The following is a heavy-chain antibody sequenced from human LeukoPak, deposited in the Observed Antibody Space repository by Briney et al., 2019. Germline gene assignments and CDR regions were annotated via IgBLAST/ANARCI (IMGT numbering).Heavy chain of an antibody. J-gene: IGHJ5*02. CDR1: GFTFSDYG. CDR2: ISTDGSHK. V-gene: IGHV3-30*18. D-gene: IGHD6-13*01. Sequence: GGSLRLSCAACGFTFSDYGMQWVRQPPGKGLEWVALISTDGSHKDYADSVKGRFTLSRDNSKNTLYLQMNSLRVEDTAVYYCAKDGTSSWFGEATWGQGTLVTVSS. CDR3: AKDGTSSWFGEAT.